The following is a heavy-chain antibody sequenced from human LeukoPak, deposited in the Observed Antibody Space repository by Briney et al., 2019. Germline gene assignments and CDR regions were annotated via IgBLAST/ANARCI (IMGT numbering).Heavy chain of an antibody. D-gene: IGHD3-10*01. CDR3: AKDYGVY. CDR2: ISYDGSNK. V-gene: IGHV3-30*18. Sequence: GGSLRLSCAASGFTFSSYGMHWVRQAPGKGLEWVAVISYDGSNKYYADSVKGRFTISRDNSKNTLYLQMNSLRAEDTAVYYCAKDYGVYWGQGTLVTVSS. J-gene: IGHJ4*02. CDR1: GFTFSSYG.